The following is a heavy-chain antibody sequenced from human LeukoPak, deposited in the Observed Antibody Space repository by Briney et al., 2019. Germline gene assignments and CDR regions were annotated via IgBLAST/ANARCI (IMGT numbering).Heavy chain of an antibody. CDR1: GYTFTGYY. CDR2: INPNSGGT. J-gene: IGHJ4*02. V-gene: IGHV1-2*06. CDR3: ARGLEMAIISSVG. Sequence: ASVKVSCKASGYTFTGYYMHWVRQAPGQGLEWMGRINPNSGGTNYAQKFQGRVTMTRDTSISTAYMELSRLRSDDTAVYYCARGLEMAIISSVGWGQGTLVTVSS. D-gene: IGHD5-24*01.